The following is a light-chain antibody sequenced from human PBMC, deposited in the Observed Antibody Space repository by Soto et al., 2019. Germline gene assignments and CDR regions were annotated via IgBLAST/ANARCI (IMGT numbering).Light chain of an antibody. Sequence: QSVLTQPPSTSGTPGQRVTTSCSGSRSNIGSNTVTWYQQLPGTAPKLLIYSNNQRPSGVPDRFSGSKSGTSASLAISGLQSEDESDYYCAAWDDSLNGSYVFGTGTKVTV. V-gene: IGLV1-44*01. J-gene: IGLJ1*01. CDR3: AAWDDSLNGSYV. CDR1: RSNIGSNT. CDR2: SNN.